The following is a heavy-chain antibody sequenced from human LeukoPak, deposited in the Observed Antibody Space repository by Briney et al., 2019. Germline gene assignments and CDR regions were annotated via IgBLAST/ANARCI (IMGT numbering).Heavy chain of an antibody. Sequence: SQTLSLTCTVSGGSISSGGYYWSWIRQPPGKGLEWIGYTYYSGNTYYNPSLKSRVTISVDTSKNEFSLKLTSVTAADTAVYYCARGAYYYDSSGYYPYYFDFWGQGTQVTVSS. CDR2: TYYSGNT. CDR3: ARGAYYYDSSGYYPYYFDF. CDR1: GGSISSGGYY. J-gene: IGHJ4*02. D-gene: IGHD3-22*01. V-gene: IGHV4-31*03.